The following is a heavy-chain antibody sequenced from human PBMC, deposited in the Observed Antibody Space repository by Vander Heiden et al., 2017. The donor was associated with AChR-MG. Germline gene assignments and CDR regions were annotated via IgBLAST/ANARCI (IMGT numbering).Heavy chain of an antibody. D-gene: IGHD2-2*01. CDR1: GFTFSAFS. J-gene: IGHJ3*01. Sequence: EVNLVESGGGLVRPGESLRLSCAASGFTFSAFSMNWVRQAPGRRLEWLSYIGGRDDLTFYADSVKGRFTISRDNDRSLLFLQMNSLRAEDTAVYYCVRDRVGPDSLHTWGQGTLVTVAP. V-gene: IGHV3-48*03. CDR3: VRDRVGPDSLHT. CDR2: IGGRDDLT.